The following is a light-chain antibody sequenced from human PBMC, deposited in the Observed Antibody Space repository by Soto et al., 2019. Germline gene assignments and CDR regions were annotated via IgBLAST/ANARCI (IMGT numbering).Light chain of an antibody. CDR3: LHYNNYSDA. J-gene: IGKJ1*01. CDR2: KAS. Sequence: DIQMTQSPSTLSGSVGDRVTITCRASQTISSWLAWYQQKPGKAPKLLIYKASTLESGVPSRFSGSGSGTEFTLTISSLQPDDFATYYCLHYNNYSDAFGQGTKVEL. V-gene: IGKV1-5*03. CDR1: QTISSW.